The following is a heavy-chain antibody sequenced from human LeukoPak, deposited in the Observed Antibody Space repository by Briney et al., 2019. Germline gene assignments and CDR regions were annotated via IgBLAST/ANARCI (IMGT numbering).Heavy chain of an antibody. Sequence: SVTVSCKASGGTFSSYAISWVRQAPGQRLEWMGRIIPILGIANYAQKFQGRVTITADKSTSTAYMELSSLRSEDTAVYYCARDPHNPDREMATTLYYYYGMDVWGQGTTVTVSS. CDR3: ARDPHNPDREMATTLYYYYGMDV. J-gene: IGHJ6*02. CDR2: IIPILGIA. V-gene: IGHV1-69*04. D-gene: IGHD5-24*01. CDR1: GGTFSSYA.